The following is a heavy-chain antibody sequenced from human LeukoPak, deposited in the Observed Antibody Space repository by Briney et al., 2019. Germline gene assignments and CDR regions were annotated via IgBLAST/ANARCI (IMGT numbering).Heavy chain of an antibody. J-gene: IGHJ5*02. CDR2: IFYSGST. D-gene: IGHD6-13*01. Sequence: PSETLSLTCTVSGGSISTSSYYWGWVRQPPGKGLEWIGNIFYSGSTYYSPSLKSRVTISLDTSRNQFSLKLSSVTAADTAVYFCARAYSSSWYFNWFDPWGQGTLVTVSS. CDR1: GGSISTSSYY. V-gene: IGHV4-39*07. CDR3: ARAYSSSWYFNWFDP.